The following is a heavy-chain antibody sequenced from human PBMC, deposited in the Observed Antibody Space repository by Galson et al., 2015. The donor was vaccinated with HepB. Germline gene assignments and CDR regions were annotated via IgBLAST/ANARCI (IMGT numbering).Heavy chain of an antibody. CDR2: TYYRSKWYR. CDR3: ARGPGLDP. CDR1: GDSVSSNSAA. V-gene: IGHV6-1*01. Sequence: CAISGDSVSSNSAAWNWIRQSPSRGLEWLGRTYYRSKWYRHYAPSVKSRITINPDTSKNQFSLQLDSVTPEDTAVYYCARGPGLDPWGQGILVTVSS. J-gene: IGHJ5*02. D-gene: IGHD3-10*01.